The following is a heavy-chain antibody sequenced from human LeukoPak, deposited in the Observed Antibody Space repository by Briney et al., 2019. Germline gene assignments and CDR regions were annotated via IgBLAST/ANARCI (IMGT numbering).Heavy chain of an antibody. CDR3: ARGGDKRLARNWFDP. Sequence: GGSLRLSCAASRFTFNNYWMTWVRQAPGKGLEWVASIRDDGSAQYYVGSVQGRFTISRDDAKNSLYLQMNSLRAEDTAIYYCARGGDKRLARNWFDPWGQGTVVTVSS. CDR2: IRDDGSAQ. CDR1: RFTFNNYW. V-gene: IGHV3-7*01. D-gene: IGHD3-16*01. J-gene: IGHJ5*02.